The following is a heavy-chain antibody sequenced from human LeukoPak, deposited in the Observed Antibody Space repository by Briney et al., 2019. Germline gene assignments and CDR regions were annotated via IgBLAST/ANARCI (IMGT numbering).Heavy chain of an antibody. Sequence: MSSETLSLTCSVSGGSISSSSYYWGWIRQPPGKGLEWIGCIYYSGSTYYNPSLKSRVTISVDTSKNQFSLKLSSVTAADTAVYYCARVEESGYDYRGRFDPWGQGTLVTVSS. CDR1: GGSISSSSYY. CDR3: ARVEESGYDYRGRFDP. D-gene: IGHD5-12*01. J-gene: IGHJ5*02. CDR2: IYYSGST. V-gene: IGHV4-39*07.